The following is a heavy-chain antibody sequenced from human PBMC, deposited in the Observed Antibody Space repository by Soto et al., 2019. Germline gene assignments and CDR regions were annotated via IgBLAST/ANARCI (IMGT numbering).Heavy chain of an antibody. CDR2: INQDGSDQ. J-gene: IGHJ5*02. Sequence: EVQVVESGGGLVQPGGSLRLSCAASGFTFSSHWMTWVRQVPGKGLEWVANINQDGSDQYYVDSVKGRFTISRDNAKNTLCLHMNRLRGEDTAVYYCATSMRHTLNPWGQGTLVTVSS. V-gene: IGHV3-7*01. CDR3: ATSMRHTLNP. CDR1: GFTFSSHW. D-gene: IGHD3-9*01.